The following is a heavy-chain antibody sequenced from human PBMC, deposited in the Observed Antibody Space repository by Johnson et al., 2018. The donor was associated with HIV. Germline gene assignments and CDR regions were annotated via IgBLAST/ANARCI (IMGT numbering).Heavy chain of an antibody. V-gene: IGHV3-30*02. J-gene: IGHJ3*02. Sequence: QMQLVESGGGLVKPGGSLRLSCAASGFTFSSYDMNWVRQAPGKGLEGVAFIRYDGSNKYYADSVKGRFTISRDSSKNTLYLQMNSLRAGDSAVYYCARVGGSWMLDAFDIWGQGTVVTVSS. CDR1: GFTFSSYD. CDR2: IRYDGSNK. CDR3: ARVGGSWMLDAFDI. D-gene: IGHD3-10*01.